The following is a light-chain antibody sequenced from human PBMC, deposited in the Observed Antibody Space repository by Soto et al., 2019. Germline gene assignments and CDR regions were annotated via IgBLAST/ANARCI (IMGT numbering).Light chain of an antibody. CDR1: QSPNNW. Sequence: DSQLTQYPSTLSASVGERVTITCRASQSPNNWMAWYQQKSGKAPKLLIYDVSTLASGVPSRFSRSVSGTECALTISSRQPDDSATYYCQQYYRYPVTFGQGTKVEVK. CDR3: QQYYRYPVT. CDR2: DVS. J-gene: IGKJ2*01. V-gene: IGKV1-5*01.